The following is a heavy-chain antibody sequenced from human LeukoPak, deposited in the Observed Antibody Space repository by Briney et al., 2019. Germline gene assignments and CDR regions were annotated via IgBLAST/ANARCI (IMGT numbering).Heavy chain of an antibody. Sequence: SETLSLTCAVYGVSFSGYYWSWIRQPPGKGLGWIGEINHSGSTNYNPSLKSRVTISVDTSKNQFSLKLSSVTAADTAVYYCATWDGSGSTPASLDYWGQGTLVTVSS. J-gene: IGHJ4*02. CDR2: INHSGST. CDR3: ATWDGSGSTPASLDY. D-gene: IGHD3-10*01. V-gene: IGHV4-34*01. CDR1: GVSFSGYY.